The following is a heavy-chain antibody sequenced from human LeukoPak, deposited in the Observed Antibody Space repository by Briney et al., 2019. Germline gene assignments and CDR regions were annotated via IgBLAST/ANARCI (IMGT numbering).Heavy chain of an antibody. J-gene: IGHJ4*02. D-gene: IGHD5-18*01. CDR1: GFTFDDYA. CDR2: ISWNSGSI. Sequence: GRSLRLSCAASGFTFDDYAMHWVRQAPGKGLEWVSGISWNSGSIGYADSVKGRFTISRDNAKNSLYLQMNSLRGEDTALYYCAKDIAGYSYGFAPIKYRGQGTLVTVSS. V-gene: IGHV3-9*01. CDR3: AKDIAGYSYGFAPIKY.